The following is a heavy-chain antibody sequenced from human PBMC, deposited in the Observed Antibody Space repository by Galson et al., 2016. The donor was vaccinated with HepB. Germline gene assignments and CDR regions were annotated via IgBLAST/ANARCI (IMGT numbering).Heavy chain of an antibody. J-gene: IGHJ4*02. V-gene: IGHV3-21*01. CDR2: ISRTSSYI. CDR3: ARDMAGYNWIDF. CDR1: GFNFHTYD. Sequence: SLRLSCAASGFNFHTYDMNWVRQAPGKGLEWVSYISRTSSYIYYADSVRGRFTISRDNAKNSLFLQLNSLRAADTAIYYCARDMAGYNWIDFWGLGTLVTVSS. D-gene: IGHD5-24*01.